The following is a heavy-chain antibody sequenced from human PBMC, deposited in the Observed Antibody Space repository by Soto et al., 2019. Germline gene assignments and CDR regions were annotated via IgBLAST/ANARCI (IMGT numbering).Heavy chain of an antibody. V-gene: IGHV3-7*01. CDR2: ISADGRET. J-gene: IGHJ5*02. Sequence: AGSMTLSCAACGFTFSDFWMNWVRQAPGKGREWVAYISADGRETNHVDSGKGRFTISRDNGKNSVYLQMNSERAEDTAVYYCARWPRGLDAWGQGTLVTVSS. D-gene: IGHD5-12*01. CDR1: GFTFSDFW. CDR3: ARWPRGLDA.